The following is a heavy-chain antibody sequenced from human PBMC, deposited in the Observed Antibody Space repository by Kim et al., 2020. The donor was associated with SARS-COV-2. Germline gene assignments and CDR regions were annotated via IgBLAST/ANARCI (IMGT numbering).Heavy chain of an antibody. CDR1: GYTFSDYY. CDR2: MYPDSGVT. J-gene: IGHJ4*02. CDR3: ARDPRGFLGVQPGGGVDQ. D-gene: IGHD3-16*01. Sequence: ASVKVSCKASGYTFSDYYIHWVRQAPGQGLEWMGWMYPDSGVTNYAQKFQGRVTMTRDTLISTAYLDLSSLRSDDTAVYYCARDPRGFLGVQPGGGVDQWGQGTLVTVSS. V-gene: IGHV1-2*02.